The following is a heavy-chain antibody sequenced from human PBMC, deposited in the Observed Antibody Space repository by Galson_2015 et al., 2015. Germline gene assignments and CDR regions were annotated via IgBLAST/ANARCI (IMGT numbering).Heavy chain of an antibody. V-gene: IGHV3-48*02. CDR1: GFTFSSYS. J-gene: IGHJ4*02. Sequence: SLRLSCAASGFTFSSYSMNWVRQAPGKGLEWVSYISSSSSTIYYADSVKGRFTISRDNAKNSLYLQMNSLRDEDTAVYYCARDPRGPAYSSIQSYWGQGTLVTVSS. CDR2: ISSSSSTI. D-gene: IGHD6-13*01. CDR3: ARDPRGPAYSSIQSY.